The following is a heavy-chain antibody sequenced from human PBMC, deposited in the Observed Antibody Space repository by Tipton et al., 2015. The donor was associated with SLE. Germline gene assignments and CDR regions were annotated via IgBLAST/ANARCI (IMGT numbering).Heavy chain of an antibody. CDR2: MNTNSGNT. CDR1: GYTFISYD. V-gene: IGHV1-8*01. CDR3: ARGSYYGSAIYGGDY. Sequence: QSGAEVKKPGASVKVSCKASGYTFISYDINWVRQATGQGLEWMGWMNTNSGNTECVQKFQGRVTMTRDTSISTAYMELSSLRSEDTAVYYCARGSYYGSAIYGGDYWCQGTLVTVSS. J-gene: IGHJ4*02. D-gene: IGHD3-10*01.